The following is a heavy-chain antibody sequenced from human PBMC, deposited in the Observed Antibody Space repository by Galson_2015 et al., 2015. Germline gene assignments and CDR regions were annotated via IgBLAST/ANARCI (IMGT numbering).Heavy chain of an antibody. CDR3: AREFYGDYYYYYMDV. V-gene: IGHV3-20*01. J-gene: IGHJ6*03. CDR1: GFTFDDYG. Sequence: SLRLSCAASGFTFDDYGMSWVRQAPGKGLEWVSGINWNGGSTGYADSVKGRFTISRDNAKNSLYLQMNSLSAEDTALYHCAREFYGDYYYYYMDVWGKGTTVTVSS. D-gene: IGHD4-17*01. CDR2: INWNGGST.